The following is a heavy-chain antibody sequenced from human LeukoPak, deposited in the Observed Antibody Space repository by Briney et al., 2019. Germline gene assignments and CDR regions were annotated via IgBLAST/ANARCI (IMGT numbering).Heavy chain of an antibody. CDR1: GYTFTGYY. D-gene: IGHD2-2*01. CDR2: INPNSGGT. CDR3: ARSLLHIVVVPAAIQIDY. V-gene: IGHV1-2*02. Sequence: GASVKVSCKASGYTFTGYYMHWVRQAPGQGLEWMGWINPNSGGTNYAQKFQGRVTMTRDTSISTAYMELSRLRSDDTAVYYCARSLLHIVVVPAAIQIDYWGQGTLVTVSS. J-gene: IGHJ4*02.